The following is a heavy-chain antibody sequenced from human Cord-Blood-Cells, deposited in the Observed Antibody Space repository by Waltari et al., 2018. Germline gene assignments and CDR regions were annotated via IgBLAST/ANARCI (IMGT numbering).Heavy chain of an antibody. D-gene: IGHD6-6*01. CDR3: ARCPIDSSSPIQFAPIDY. CDR1: GGSLSGYY. V-gene: IGHV4-34*01. Sequence: QVKLQQWGAGLLKPSENLSLTCAVYGGSLSGYYWSWIRQPPGKGLDWIGEINHSGTTNYNPPLKGRVTIAVDTSKNQLALELSTVTNADTAVYYCARCPIDSSSPIQFAPIDYWGQRTLVTVSS. CDR2: INHSGTT. J-gene: IGHJ4*02.